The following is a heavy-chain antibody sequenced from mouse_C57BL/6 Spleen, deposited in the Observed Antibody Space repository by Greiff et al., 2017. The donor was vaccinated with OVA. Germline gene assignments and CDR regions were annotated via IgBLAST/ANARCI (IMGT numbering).Heavy chain of an antibody. Sequence: QVQLQQPGAELVKPGASVKMSCKASGYTFTSYWITWVKQRPGQGLEWIGDIYPGSGSTNYNEKFKSKAKLTVDTSSSTAYMQLSSLTSEDSAVYYCARNPDYYAMGYWGQGTSVTVSS. V-gene: IGHV1-55*01. CDR3: ARNPDYYAMGY. CDR2: IYPGSGST. J-gene: IGHJ4*01. CDR1: GYTFTSYW.